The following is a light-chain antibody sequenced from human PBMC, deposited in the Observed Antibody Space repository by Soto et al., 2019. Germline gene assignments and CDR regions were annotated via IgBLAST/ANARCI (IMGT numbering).Light chain of an antibody. Sequence: SYELTQPPSVSVAPGQTARITFGGDNIGSKSVHWYQQKPGQAPVLVVYDDRDRPSGIPERFSGSNSGNTATLTISRVEAGDEADYYCQLWVSSSHHFYAFGTGTKVTVL. CDR2: DDR. CDR3: QLWVSSSHHFYA. CDR1: NIGSKS. J-gene: IGLJ1*01. V-gene: IGLV3-21*02.